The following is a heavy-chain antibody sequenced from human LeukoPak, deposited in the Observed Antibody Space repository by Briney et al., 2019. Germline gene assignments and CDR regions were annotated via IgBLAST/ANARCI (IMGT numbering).Heavy chain of an antibody. V-gene: IGHV3-48*04. CDR3: ARDKRVVAANFDY. Sequence: GGSLRLSCAASGFTFSSYSMNWVRQAPGKGLEWDSYISSSSRTIYYADSVKGRFTISRDNAKNSLYLQMNSLRAEDTAVYYCARDKRVVAANFDYWGQGTLVTVSS. D-gene: IGHD2-15*01. CDR1: GFTFSSYS. J-gene: IGHJ4*02. CDR2: ISSSSRTI.